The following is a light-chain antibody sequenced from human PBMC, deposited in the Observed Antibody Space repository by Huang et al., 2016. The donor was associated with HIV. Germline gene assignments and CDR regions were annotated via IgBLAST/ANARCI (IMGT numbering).Light chain of an antibody. CDR1: QDISNY. J-gene: IGKJ2*01. CDR2: AAS. Sequence: DIQMTQSPSSLSASVGDRVTITCRASQDISNYLVWFQQKPGKAPNALIYAASTLQTGVPSRFSGRGSGTDFTLTINSLQPEDFATYYCQHYKTYPLTFGQGTKLEIK. V-gene: IGKV1-16*01. CDR3: QHYKTYPLT.